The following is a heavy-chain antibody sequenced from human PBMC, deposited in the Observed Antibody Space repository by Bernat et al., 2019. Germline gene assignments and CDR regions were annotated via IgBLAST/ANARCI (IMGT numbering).Heavy chain of an antibody. D-gene: IGHD3-16*02. V-gene: IGHV1-46*01. CDR1: EYTFTSYY. CDR3: ARIVGAYFDY. Sequence: QVQLVQSGAEVKKPGASVKVSCKASEYTFTSYYMHWVRQAPGQGLEWMGIVNPSGGSTSYAQKFQGRVTMTRDTSTSTVYMELSSLRSEDTAVYYCARIVGAYFDYWGQGTLVTVSS. J-gene: IGHJ4*02. CDR2: VNPSGGST.